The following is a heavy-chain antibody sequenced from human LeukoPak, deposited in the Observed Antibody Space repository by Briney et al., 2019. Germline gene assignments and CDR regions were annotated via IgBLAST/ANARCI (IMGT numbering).Heavy chain of an antibody. CDR3: ARIPLYFLEPFDY. CDR2: ISHRGRA. V-gene: IGHV4-34*01. J-gene: IGHJ4*02. Sequence: SETLALICAVYGGPVCGHYWSWIRQPPGKGPEWIGEISHRGRAHYNPSLKGRVTMSVDTSKNQFALEVDSVTAADTAVYYCARIPLYFLEPFDYWGQGILVTVSS. CDR1: GGPVCGHY. D-gene: IGHD3-3*01.